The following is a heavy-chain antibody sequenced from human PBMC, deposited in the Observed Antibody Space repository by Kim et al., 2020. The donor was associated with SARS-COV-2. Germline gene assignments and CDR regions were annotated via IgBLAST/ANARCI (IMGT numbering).Heavy chain of an antibody. CDR1: GFTFSSYA. CDR3: AKDSTYLYDSSGYYYPIYYYYGMDV. D-gene: IGHD3-22*01. Sequence: GGSLRLSCAASGFTFSSYAMHWVRQAPGKGLEWVAVIWYDGSNKYYADSVKGRFTISRDNSKNTLYLQMNSLRAEDTAVYYCAKDSTYLYDSSGYYYPIYYYYGMDVWAQGNTVTVSS. CDR2: IWYDGSNK. V-gene: IGHV3-33*06. J-gene: IGHJ6*02.